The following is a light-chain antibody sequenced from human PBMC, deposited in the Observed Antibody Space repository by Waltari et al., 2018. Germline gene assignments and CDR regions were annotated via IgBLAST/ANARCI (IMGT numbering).Light chain of an antibody. CDR1: QDIISY. CDR2: DPF. J-gene: IGKJ4*01. CDR3: QQYDKLT. V-gene: IGKV1-33*01. Sequence: DIQMTQSPSSLSASVGDRVTITCQASQDIISYLNCYQQKPEKAPNLLIYDPFNVERVVPTMISGSAAAADFSFTNNTLQPEDIATYYCQQYDKLTFGGGTKVEIK.